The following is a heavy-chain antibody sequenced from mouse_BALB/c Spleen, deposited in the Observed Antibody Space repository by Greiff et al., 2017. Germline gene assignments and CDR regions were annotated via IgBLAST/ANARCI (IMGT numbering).Heavy chain of an antibody. CDR3: AREGLYYGRSYSSFAY. CDR1: GFTFSSYA. V-gene: IGHV5-6-5*01. J-gene: IGHJ3*01. D-gene: IGHD1-1*01. Sequence: EVQLVESGGGLVKPGGSLKLSCAASGFTFSSYAMSWVRQTPEKRLEWVASISSGGSTYYPDSVKGRFTISRDNARNILYLQMSSLRSEDTAMYYCAREGLYYGRSYSSFAYWGQGTLVTVSA. CDR2: ISSGGST.